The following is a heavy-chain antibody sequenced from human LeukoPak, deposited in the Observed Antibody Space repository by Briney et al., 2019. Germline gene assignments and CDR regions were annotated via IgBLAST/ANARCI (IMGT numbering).Heavy chain of an antibody. D-gene: IGHD7-27*01. CDR2: MNPSSGNT. CDR3: AREETLTGDALDY. CDR1: GFTFTSYD. J-gene: IGHJ4*02. Sequence: GASVKVSCKASGFTFTSYDINWVRQATGQGLEWMGWMNPSSGNTGYAQKLQGRVTMTRNISISTAYMELSSLRSEDTAVYYCAREETLTGDALDYWGQGTLVTVSS. V-gene: IGHV1-8*01.